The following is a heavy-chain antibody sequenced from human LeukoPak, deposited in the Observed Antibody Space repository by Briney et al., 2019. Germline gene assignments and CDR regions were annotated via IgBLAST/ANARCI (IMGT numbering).Heavy chain of an antibody. Sequence: ASVKVSCKASGYTFTSYGFSGVGQAPARGGEGMGWISAYNGNTNNAQKLQGRVTMTTDTSTSTAYMELRSLRSDDTAVYYCARGSAGGSVFDIWGQGKMVTVSS. V-gene: IGHV1-18*04. CDR1: GYTFTSYG. D-gene: IGHD6-13*01. CDR2: ISAYNGNT. CDR3: ARGSAGGSVFDI. J-gene: IGHJ3*02.